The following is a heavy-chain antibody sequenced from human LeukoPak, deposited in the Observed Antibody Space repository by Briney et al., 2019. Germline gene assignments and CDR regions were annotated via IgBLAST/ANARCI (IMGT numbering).Heavy chain of an antibody. Sequence: SETLSLTCTVSGGSIRSYYWSWIRQPPGKGLEWIGYIYYSGSTNYNPSLKSRVTISVDTSKNQFSLKLSSVTAADTAVYYCAAQIGSYYNMPHAFDIWGQGTVVTVSS. J-gene: IGHJ3*02. CDR2: IYYSGST. D-gene: IGHD1-26*01. V-gene: IGHV4-59*01. CDR3: AAQIGSYYNMPHAFDI. CDR1: GGSIRSYY.